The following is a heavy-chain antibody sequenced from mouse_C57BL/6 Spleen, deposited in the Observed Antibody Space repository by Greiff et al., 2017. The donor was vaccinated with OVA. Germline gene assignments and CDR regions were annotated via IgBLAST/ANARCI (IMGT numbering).Heavy chain of an antibody. J-gene: IGHJ1*03. V-gene: IGHV5-17*01. CDR3: ARPDGYYAHWYFDV. Sequence: DVMLVESGGGLVKPGGSLKLSCAASGFTFSDYGMHWVRQAPEKGLEWVAYISSGSSTIYYADTVKGRFTISRDNAKNTLFLQMTSLRSEDTAMYYCARPDGYYAHWYFDVWGTGTTVTVSS. CDR2: ISSGSSTI. D-gene: IGHD2-3*01. CDR1: GFTFSDYG.